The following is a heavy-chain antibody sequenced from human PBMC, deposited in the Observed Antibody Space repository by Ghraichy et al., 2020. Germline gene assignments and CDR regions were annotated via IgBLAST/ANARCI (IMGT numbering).Heavy chain of an antibody. CDR3: ARDRLLWFGELLSYYYYYGMDV. CDR2: ISYDGSNK. CDR1: GFTFSSYA. V-gene: IGHV3-30*04. Sequence: GGSLRLSCAASGFTFSSYAMHWVRQAPGKGLEWVAVISYDGSNKYYADSVKGRFTISRDNSKNTLYLQMNSLRAEDTAVYYCARDRLLWFGELLSYYYYYGMDVCGQGTTVTVSS. D-gene: IGHD3-10*01. J-gene: IGHJ6*02.